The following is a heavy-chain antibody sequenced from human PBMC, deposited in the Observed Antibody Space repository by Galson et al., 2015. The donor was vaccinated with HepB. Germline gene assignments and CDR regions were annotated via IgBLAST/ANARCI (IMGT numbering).Heavy chain of an antibody. CDR3: AGAPYYDSGSFYNVWFDP. J-gene: IGHJ5*02. D-gene: IGHD3-10*01. V-gene: IGHV7-4-1*02. CDR2: INTNTGNP. CDR1: GYIFTNYA. Sequence: SVKVSCKASGYIFTNYAMNWVRQAPGQGLEWMGWINTNTGNPTYAQGFTGRFFFSLDTSVSTAYLQISSLKADDTAVYYCAGAPYYDSGSFYNVWFDPWGQGTLVTVSS.